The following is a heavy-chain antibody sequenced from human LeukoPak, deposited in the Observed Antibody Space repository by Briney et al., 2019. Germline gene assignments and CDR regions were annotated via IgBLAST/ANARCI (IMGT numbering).Heavy chain of an antibody. D-gene: IGHD2-2*01. Sequence: SETLSLTCTVSGGSISSYYWSWIRQPPGKGLEWIGYIYYSGSTNYNPSLKSRVTISVDTSKNQFSLKLSSVTAADTAVYYCARDKIVVVPVASYYYGMDVWGQGTTVTVSS. V-gene: IGHV4-59*01. J-gene: IGHJ6*02. CDR2: IYYSGST. CDR1: GGSISSYY. CDR3: ARDKIVVVPVASYYYGMDV.